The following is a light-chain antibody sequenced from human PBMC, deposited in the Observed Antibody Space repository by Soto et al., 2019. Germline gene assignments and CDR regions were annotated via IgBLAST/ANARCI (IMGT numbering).Light chain of an antibody. CDR1: QSISSY. J-gene: IGKJ1*01. Sequence: DIQMTQSPSSLSASVGDRVTLTCRASQSISSYLNWYQQEPGKAPKLLIYAASTLQRGVPSKYTGSGSGTDFTLTISSLQPEDFATYYCQQTYSTHRTFGQGTKVEIK. CDR3: QQTYSTHRT. CDR2: AAS. V-gene: IGKV1-39*01.